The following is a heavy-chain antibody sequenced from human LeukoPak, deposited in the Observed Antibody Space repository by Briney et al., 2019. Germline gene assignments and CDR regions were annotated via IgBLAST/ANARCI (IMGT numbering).Heavy chain of an antibody. CDR1: GYTFTCYY. J-gene: IGHJ5*02. CDR3: ARDIPCGGDCYNWFDP. Sequence: ASVKVSCKASGYTFTCYYMHWVRQAPGQGLEWMGIINPSGGSTSYAQKFQGRVTMTRDTSTSTVYMELSSLRSEDTAVYYCARDIPCGGDCYNWFDPWGQGTLVTVSS. V-gene: IGHV1-46*01. CDR2: INPSGGST. D-gene: IGHD2-21*02.